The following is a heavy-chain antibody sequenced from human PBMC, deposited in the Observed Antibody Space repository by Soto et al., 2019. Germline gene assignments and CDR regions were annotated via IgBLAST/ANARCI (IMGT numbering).Heavy chain of an antibody. J-gene: IGHJ4*02. CDR2: INHSGST. CDR3: ESSTPKGLLDY. V-gene: IGHV4-34*01. Sequence: SETLSLTCAVYGGSFSGYYWSWIRQPPGKGLEWIGEINHSGSTNYNPSLKSRVTISVDTSKNQFSLKLSSVTAADTAVYYCESSTPKGLLDYWGEGTMVTVYS. D-gene: IGHD3-22*01. CDR1: GGSFSGYY.